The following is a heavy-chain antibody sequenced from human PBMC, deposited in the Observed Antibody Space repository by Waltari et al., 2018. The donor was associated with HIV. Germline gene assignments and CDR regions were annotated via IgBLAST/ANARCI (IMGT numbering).Heavy chain of an antibody. V-gene: IGHV3-53*01. Sequence: DVQLVESGGGLIQPGGSLRLSCAVPGFSVSRRYMSWVRQAPGMGLVWLSVVFGGSNIFCPGSVKGRIPISTDSCRNILSLQIKSLRVEDTAIYYCVRGGGNPALRRAAGYHYYGMDVWGQGTAVIVSS. J-gene: IGHJ6*01. CDR1: GFSVSRRY. D-gene: IGHD2-15*01. CDR3: VRGGGNPALRRAAGYHYYGMDV. CDR2: VFGGSNI.